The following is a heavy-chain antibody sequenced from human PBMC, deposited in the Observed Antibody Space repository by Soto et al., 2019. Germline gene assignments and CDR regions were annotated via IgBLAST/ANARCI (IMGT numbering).Heavy chain of an antibody. CDR2: ISGDGSFT. CDR1: GFTFSNYW. J-gene: IGHJ4*02. V-gene: IGHV3-74*01. Sequence: EVQLVESGGGLVQPGGSLRLSCGASGFTFSNYWMHWVRQAPGEGLVWVSRISGDGSFTRFADSVKGRFTISRDNAKNTMSLQRNSLRVDDTAVYYCARLGGGAGNFDYWGQGTLVTVSS. CDR3: ARLGGGAGNFDY. D-gene: IGHD2-21*01.